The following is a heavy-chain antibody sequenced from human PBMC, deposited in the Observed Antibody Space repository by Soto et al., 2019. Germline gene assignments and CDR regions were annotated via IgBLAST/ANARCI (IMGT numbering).Heavy chain of an antibody. CDR2: IGTAGDT. CDR1: GFTFSSYD. D-gene: IGHD3-10*01. V-gene: IGHV3-13*01. CDR3: ARGRYYYGSGSYYSRRVGAFDI. J-gene: IGHJ3*02. Sequence: GGSLRLSCAASGFTFSSYDMHWVRQATGKGLEWVSAIGTAGDTYYPGSVKGRFTISRENAKNSLYLQMNSLRAGDTAVYYCARGRYYYGSGSYYSRRVGAFDIWGQGTMVTVSS.